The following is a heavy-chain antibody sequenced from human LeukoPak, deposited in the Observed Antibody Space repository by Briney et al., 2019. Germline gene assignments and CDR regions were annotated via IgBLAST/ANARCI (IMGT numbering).Heavy chain of an antibody. CDR3: ARPKWMGVSYFDY. D-gene: IGHD2-8*02. Sequence: PSETLSLTCTVSGGSISGYYWSWIRQPPGKGLEWIGEINHSGSTNYNPSLKSRVTISVDTSKNQFSLKLSSVTAADTAVYYCARPKWMGVSYFDYWGQGTLVTVSS. CDR2: INHSGST. CDR1: GGSISGYY. J-gene: IGHJ4*02. V-gene: IGHV4-34*01.